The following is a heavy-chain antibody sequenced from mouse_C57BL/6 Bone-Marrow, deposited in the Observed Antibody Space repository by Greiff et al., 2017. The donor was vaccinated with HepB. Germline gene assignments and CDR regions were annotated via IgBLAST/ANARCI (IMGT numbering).Heavy chain of an antibody. V-gene: IGHV1-74*01. Sequence: VQLQQPGAELVKPGASVKVSCTASGYTFTSYWMHWVKQRPGQGLEWIGRIHPSDSDTNYNQKFKGKATLTVDKSSSTAYMQLSSLTSEDSAVYYCAILFITTVVATRKGDYWGQGTTLTVSS. CDR1: GYTFTSYW. CDR3: AILFITTVVATRKGDY. CDR2: IHPSDSDT. D-gene: IGHD1-1*01. J-gene: IGHJ2*01.